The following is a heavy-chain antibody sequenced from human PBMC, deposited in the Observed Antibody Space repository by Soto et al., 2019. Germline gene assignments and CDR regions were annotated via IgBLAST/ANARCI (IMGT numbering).Heavy chain of an antibody. J-gene: IGHJ5*02. D-gene: IGHD3-16*02. Sequence: GSLVLACAESGFILRNNWMSWVRQAPGMGLQWVASIKEDGSEKYYVDPVKGRFTISRENAKNSLYLQMNSMRAEDTAVYYCARYRSLDPWGQGIMVTVSS. V-gene: IGHV3-7*03. CDR3: ARYRSLDP. CDR2: IKEDGSEK. CDR1: GFILRNNW.